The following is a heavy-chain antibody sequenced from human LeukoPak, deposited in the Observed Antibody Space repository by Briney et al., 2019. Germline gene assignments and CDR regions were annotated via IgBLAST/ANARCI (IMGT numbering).Heavy chain of an antibody. CDR1: GYTLTELS. J-gene: IGHJ4*02. Sequence: ASLKVSCKVSGYTLTELSIHWVRQAPGKGLEWMGGFDPEDGETIYAQKFQGRVTMTEDTSTDTAYMELSSLKSEDTAVYYCATEYYYDSRGYQDYWGKGTQVTVSS. V-gene: IGHV1-24*01. D-gene: IGHD3-22*01. CDR3: ATEYYYDSRGYQDY. CDR2: FDPEDGET.